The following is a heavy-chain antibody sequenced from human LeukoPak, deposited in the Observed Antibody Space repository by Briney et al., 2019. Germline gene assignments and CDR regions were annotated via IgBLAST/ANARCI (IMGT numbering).Heavy chain of an antibody. D-gene: IGHD1-7*01. CDR1: GFTFSGSA. V-gene: IGHV3-73*01. J-gene: IGHJ6*02. Sequence: GGSLRLSCAASGFTFSGSAMHWVRQASGKGLEWVGRIRSKANSYATAYAASVKGRFTISRDDSKNTAYLQMNSLKTEDTAVYYCAISNYKMTDGMDVWGQGTTVTVSS. CDR2: IRSKANSYAT. CDR3: AISNYKMTDGMDV.